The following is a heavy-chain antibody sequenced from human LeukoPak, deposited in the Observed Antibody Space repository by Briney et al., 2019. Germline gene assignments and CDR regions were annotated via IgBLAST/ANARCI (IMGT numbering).Heavy chain of an antibody. CDR3: ARVPDSSGYSTNWFDP. J-gene: IGHJ5*02. Sequence: PSETLSLTCAVSGGSISSSNWWSWVRQPPGKGLEWIGEIYHSGGTNYNPSLKSRVTISVDKSKNQFSLKLSSVTAADTAVYYCARVPDSSGYSTNWFDPWGQGTLVTVSS. CDR1: GGSISSSNW. V-gene: IGHV4-4*02. D-gene: IGHD3-22*01. CDR2: IYHSGGT.